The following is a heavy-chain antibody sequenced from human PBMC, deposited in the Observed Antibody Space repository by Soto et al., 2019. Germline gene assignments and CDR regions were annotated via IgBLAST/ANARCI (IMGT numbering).Heavy chain of an antibody. CDR1: GFTFSSYA. Sequence: PGGSLRLSCAASGFTFSSYAMSWVRQAPGKGLERVSAISGSGGSTYYADSVKGRFTISRDNSKNTLYLQMNSLRAEDTAVYYCAKASGWFGEFDYWGQGTLVTVSS. D-gene: IGHD3-10*01. CDR3: AKASGWFGEFDY. V-gene: IGHV3-23*01. J-gene: IGHJ4*02. CDR2: ISGSGGST.